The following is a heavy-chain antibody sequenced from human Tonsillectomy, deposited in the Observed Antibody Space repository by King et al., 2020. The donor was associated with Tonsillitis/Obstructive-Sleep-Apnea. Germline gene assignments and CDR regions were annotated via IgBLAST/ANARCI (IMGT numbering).Heavy chain of an antibody. CDR2: ISYDGNNK. CDR3: ARNSPGSSWHYYYYGMDV. D-gene: IGHD6-13*01. V-gene: IGHV3-30*04. J-gene: IGHJ6*02. Sequence: VQLVESGGGVVQPGRSLRLSCAASGFTFSDHAMHWVRQAPGKGLEWVAPISYDGNNKNYADSVKGRFTISRDNSKNTLYLQMNSLRAEDTAVYYCARNSPGSSWHYYYYGMDVWGQGTTVTVSS. CDR1: GFTFSDHA.